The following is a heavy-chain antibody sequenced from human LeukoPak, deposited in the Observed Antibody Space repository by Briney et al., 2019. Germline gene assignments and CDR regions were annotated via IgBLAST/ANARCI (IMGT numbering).Heavy chain of an antibody. Sequence: SETLSLTCAVSGGSISSSNWWSWVRQPPGKGLEWIGEIYHSGSTNYNPSLKSRVTISVDKSKNQFSLKLSSVTAADTAVYYCARNLNRVTMVRGTRRWFNPWGQGTLVTVSS. D-gene: IGHD3-10*01. CDR1: GGSISSSNW. V-gene: IGHV4-4*02. CDR3: ARNLNRVTMVRGTRRWFNP. CDR2: IYHSGST. J-gene: IGHJ5*02.